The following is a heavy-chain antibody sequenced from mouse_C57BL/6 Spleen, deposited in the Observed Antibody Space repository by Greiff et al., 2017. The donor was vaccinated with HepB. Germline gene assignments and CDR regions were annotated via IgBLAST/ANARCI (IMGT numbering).Heavy chain of an antibody. CDR1: GYTFTNYW. Sequence: VQLQQSGAELVRPGTSVKMSCKASGYTFTNYWIGWAKQRPGHGLEWIGDIYPGGGYTNYNEKFKGKATLTADKSSSTAYMQFSSLTSEDSAIYYCARAPSDGYYPYYFDYWGQGTTLTVSS. CDR2: IYPGGGYT. V-gene: IGHV1-63*01. CDR3: ARAPSDGYYPYYFDY. J-gene: IGHJ2*01. D-gene: IGHD2-3*01.